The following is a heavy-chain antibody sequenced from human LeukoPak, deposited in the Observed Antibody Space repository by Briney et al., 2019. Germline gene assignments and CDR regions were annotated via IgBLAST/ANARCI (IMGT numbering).Heavy chain of an antibody. Sequence: PGGSLRLSCAASGFTFSSYAMHWVRQAPGKGLEWVAVISYDGSNKYYADSVKGRFTISRDNSKNTLYLQMNSLRAEDTAVYYCARVGGAVAGRPFDYWGQGTLVTVSS. CDR3: ARVGGAVAGRPFDY. CDR1: GFTFSSYA. D-gene: IGHD6-19*01. J-gene: IGHJ4*02. V-gene: IGHV3-30*04. CDR2: ISYDGSNK.